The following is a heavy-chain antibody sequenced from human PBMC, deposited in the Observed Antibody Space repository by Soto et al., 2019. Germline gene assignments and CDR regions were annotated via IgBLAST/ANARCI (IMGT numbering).Heavy chain of an antibody. J-gene: IGHJ5*02. V-gene: IGHV3-23*01. Sequence: EVQMLESGGGLVQPGGCLRLSCAASGFTFTSYGMNWVRQAPGKGLEWVSGISGSGAITYYADSVKGRLPLSRDNSKNTLYLQMNSLRAEDTAVYYCAKQEDATGWFDPWGQGTLVTVSS. CDR1: GFTFTSYG. D-gene: IGHD4-4*01. CDR2: ISGSGAIT. CDR3: AKQEDATGWFDP.